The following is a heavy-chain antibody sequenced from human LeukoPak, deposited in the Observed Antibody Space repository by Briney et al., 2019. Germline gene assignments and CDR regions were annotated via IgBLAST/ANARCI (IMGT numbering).Heavy chain of an antibody. CDR2: ISSSSSYI. CDR3: ARLDEAFDN. Sequence: PGGSLRLSCAASGFTFSSYSMNWARQAPGKGLEWVSSISSSSSYIYYADSVKGRFTISRDNAKNSLYLQMNSLRAEDTAAYYCARLDEAFDNWGQGTLVTVSS. CDR1: GFTFSSYS. V-gene: IGHV3-21*01. J-gene: IGHJ4*02. D-gene: IGHD5-24*01.